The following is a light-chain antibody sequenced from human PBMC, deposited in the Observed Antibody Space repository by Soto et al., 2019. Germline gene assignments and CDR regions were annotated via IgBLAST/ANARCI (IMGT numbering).Light chain of an antibody. CDR1: SSNIGRST. CDR2: SND. J-gene: IGLJ2*01. V-gene: IGLV1-44*01. CDR3: SSFTISRNTVI. Sequence: QAVLTQPPSASGTPGQRVTISCSGSSSNIGRSTVSWYQQLPGTAPKLLIYSNDERPSGVPDRFSGSKSGTSASLAISGLQSEDEADYYCSSFTISRNTVIFGGGTKLTVL.